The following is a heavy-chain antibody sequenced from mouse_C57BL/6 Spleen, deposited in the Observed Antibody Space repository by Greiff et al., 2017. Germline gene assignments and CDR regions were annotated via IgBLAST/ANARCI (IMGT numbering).Heavy chain of an antibody. CDR3: AEGHYGSSSWFAY. D-gene: IGHD1-1*01. J-gene: IGHJ3*01. CDR2: IRLKSDNYAT. Sequence: EVQLQESGGGLVQPGGSMKLSCVASGFTFSNYWMNWVRQSPEKGLEWVAQIRLKSDNYATHYAESVKGRFTISRDDSKSSVYLQMNNLRAEDTGIYYCAEGHYGSSSWFAYWGQGTLVTVSA. V-gene: IGHV6-3*01. CDR1: GFTFSNYW.